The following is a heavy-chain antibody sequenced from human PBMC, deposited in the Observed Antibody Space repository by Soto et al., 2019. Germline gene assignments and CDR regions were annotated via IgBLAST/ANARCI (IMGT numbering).Heavy chain of an antibody. Sequence: SETLSLTCTVSGGSISSDANFWSWIRQLPGRGLEWIGYISYTGRTYYTPSLNSRLTISLDTSKNLFSLRLSAVTAADTAVYFCARGSFSSRSSWFDPWGQGTLVTVSS. J-gene: IGHJ5*02. CDR2: ISYTGRT. V-gene: IGHV4-31*03. CDR3: ARGSFSSRSSWFDP. CDR1: GGSISSDANF. D-gene: IGHD6-6*01.